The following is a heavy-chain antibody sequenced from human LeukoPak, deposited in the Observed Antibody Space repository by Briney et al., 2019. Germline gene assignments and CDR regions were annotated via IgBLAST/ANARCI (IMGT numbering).Heavy chain of an antibody. Sequence: ASVKVSCKATGYTFDLYYMHWVRQAPGQGLEGLVVITPSGYSANYAQTFQGRLTMTRDFSTSTFYMALGSLRSEDTAIYFCARDWDKIEYWGQGTLVAVSS. CDR2: ITPSGYSA. CDR3: ARDWDKIEY. V-gene: IGHV1-46*02. J-gene: IGHJ4*02. CDR1: GYTFDLYY. D-gene: IGHD1-26*01.